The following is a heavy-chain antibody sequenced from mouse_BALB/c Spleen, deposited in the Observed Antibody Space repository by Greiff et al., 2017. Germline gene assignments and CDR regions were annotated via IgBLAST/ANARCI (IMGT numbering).Heavy chain of an antibody. V-gene: IGHV5-17*02. CDR3: ARGGDDDYFDY. Sequence: EVQLVESGGGLVQPGGSRKLSCAASGFTFSSFGMHWVRQAPEKGLEWVAYISSGSSTIYYADTVKGRFTISRDNPKNTLFLQMTSLRSEDTAMYYCARGGDDDYFDYWGQGTTLTVSS. J-gene: IGHJ2*01. D-gene: IGHD2-12*01. CDR2: ISSGSSTI. CDR1: GFTFSSFG.